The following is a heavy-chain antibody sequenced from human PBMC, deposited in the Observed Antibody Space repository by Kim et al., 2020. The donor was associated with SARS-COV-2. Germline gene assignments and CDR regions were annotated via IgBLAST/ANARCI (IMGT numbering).Heavy chain of an antibody. CDR1: GGSISDYY. V-gene: IGHV4-59*08. CDR3: ARHQYIGSTPLDY. Sequence: SETLSLTCTISGGSISDYYWSWIRQPPGKGLEWIGYISYSGSTSYNPALKSRVIISVDTLNNKFSLRLTSMTAADTAGYFCARHQYIGSTPLDYWGQGTL. J-gene: IGHJ4*02. CDR2: ISYSGST. D-gene: IGHD1-26*01.